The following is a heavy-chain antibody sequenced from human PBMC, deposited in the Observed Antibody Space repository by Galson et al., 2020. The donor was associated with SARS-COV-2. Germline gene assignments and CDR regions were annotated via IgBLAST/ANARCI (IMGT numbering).Heavy chain of an antibody. CDR3: ARDHSSGCFDY. CDR2: ISYDGSNK. J-gene: IGHJ4*02. CDR1: GFTFSSYA. Sequence: GESLKISCAASGFTFSSYAMHWVRQAPGKGLEWVAVISYDGSNKYYADSVKGRFTISRDNSKNTLYLQMNSLRAEDTAVYYCARDHSSGCFDYWGQGTLVTVSS. V-gene: IGHV3-30-3*01. D-gene: IGHD6-19*01.